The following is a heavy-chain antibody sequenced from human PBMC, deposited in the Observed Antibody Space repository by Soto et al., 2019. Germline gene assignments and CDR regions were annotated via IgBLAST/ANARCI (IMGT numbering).Heavy chain of an antibody. V-gene: IGHV1-58*01. CDR3: AAGAYSGSYYYYYGMDV. D-gene: IGHD1-26*01. Sequence: GXSVKVSCQASVFSFTSSAVQWVRQARGQRLEWIGWIVVGSGNTNYAQKFQERVTITRDMSTSTAYMELSSLRSEDTAVYYCAAGAYSGSYYYYYGMDVWGQGSTVTVSS. J-gene: IGHJ6*02. CDR1: VFSFTSSA. CDR2: IVVGSGNT.